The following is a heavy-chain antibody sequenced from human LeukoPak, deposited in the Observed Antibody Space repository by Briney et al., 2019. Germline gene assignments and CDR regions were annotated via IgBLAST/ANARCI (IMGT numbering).Heavy chain of an antibody. CDR2: MNPNSGNT. D-gene: IGHD2-2*01. CDR1: GYTFTSYD. CDR3: ARHVVVPAALTDGSDP. V-gene: IGHV1-8*01. Sequence: GASVKVSCKASGYTFTSYDINWVRQATGQGLEWMGWMNPNSGNTGYAQKFQGRVTMTRNTSISTAYMELSSLRSEDTAVYYCARHVVVPAALTDGSDPWGQGTLVTVSS. J-gene: IGHJ5*02.